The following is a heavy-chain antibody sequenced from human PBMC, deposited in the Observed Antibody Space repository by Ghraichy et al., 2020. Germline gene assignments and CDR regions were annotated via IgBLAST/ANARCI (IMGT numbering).Heavy chain of an antibody. D-gene: IGHD6-19*01. CDR1: GFTVSSNY. CDR3: ARGAASSGWTYYYYYMDV. Sequence: GGSPRLSCAASGFTVSSNYMSWVRQAPGKGLEWVSVIYSGGSTYYADSVKGRFTISRDNSKNTLYLQMNSLRAEDTAVYYCARGAASSGWTYYYYYMDVWGKGTTVTVSS. CDR2: IYSGGST. J-gene: IGHJ6*03. V-gene: IGHV3-53*01.